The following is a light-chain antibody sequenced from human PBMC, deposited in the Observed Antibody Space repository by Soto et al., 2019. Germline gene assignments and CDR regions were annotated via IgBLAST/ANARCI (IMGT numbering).Light chain of an antibody. CDR2: STN. V-gene: IGLV8-61*01. CDR3: VLYMGSGVWV. J-gene: IGLJ3*02. Sequence: QTVVTQEPSFSVSPGRTVTFTCGLSSGSVSTSYYPSWYQQTPGQAPRTLIYSTNTRSSGVPDRFSGSILGNKAALTITGAQSYDESDYYCVLYMGSGVWVFGGGTKLTVL. CDR1: SGSVSTSYY.